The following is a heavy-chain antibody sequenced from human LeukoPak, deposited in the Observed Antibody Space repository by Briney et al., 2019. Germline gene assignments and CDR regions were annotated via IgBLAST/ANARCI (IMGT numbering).Heavy chain of an antibody. J-gene: IGHJ4*02. CDR1: GFTFSTYW. CDR3: ARSRTTVTYYFDY. V-gene: IGHV3-7*01. D-gene: IGHD4-17*01. Sequence: PGRSLRLSCAASGFTFSTYWMSWVRQAPGKGLEWVANIKQDGSEQYYVDSVKGRFTISRDNAKNSLYLQMNSLRAEDTAVYYCARSRTTVTYYFDYWGQGTLVTVSS. CDR2: IKQDGSEQ.